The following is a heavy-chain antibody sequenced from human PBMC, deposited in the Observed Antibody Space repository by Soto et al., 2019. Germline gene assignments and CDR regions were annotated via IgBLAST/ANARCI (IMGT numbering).Heavy chain of an antibody. J-gene: IGHJ4*02. D-gene: IGHD2-21*02. Sequence: EVQLLESGGGLVQPGGSLRLSCAASGFSVGTYAMMWVRQPPGKGQEWVAGMTGSGGDIRYADPVKGRFTISKDNSKNTLYLQMNNVRARDTAIYYCAKDAVYGDGLWLAGNWGQGTLVTVSS. CDR1: GFSVGTYA. V-gene: IGHV3-23*01. CDR2: MTGSGGDI. CDR3: AKDAVYGDGLWLAGN.